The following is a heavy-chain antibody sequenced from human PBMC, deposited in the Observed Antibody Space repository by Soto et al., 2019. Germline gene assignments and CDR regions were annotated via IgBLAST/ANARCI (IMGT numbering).Heavy chain of an antibody. CDR2: ISAYNGQT. CDR3: ARDGRKELWAEGLNAMDV. V-gene: IGHV1-18*01. CDR1: AYSYTSYG. J-gene: IGHJ6*02. D-gene: IGHD3-16*01. Sequence: QVQLVQSGPEVKKPGASVNVSCKASAYSYTSYGISWVRQAPGQGLEWMGWISAYNGQTNYAQKFRGRVTFTTDASTSTAFMQLRILRSDDTAMYYCARDGRKELWAEGLNAMDVWGQGTTVTV.